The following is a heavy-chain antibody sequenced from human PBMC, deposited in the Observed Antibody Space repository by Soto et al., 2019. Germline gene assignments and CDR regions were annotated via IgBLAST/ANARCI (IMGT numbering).Heavy chain of an antibody. CDR3: AKDRGSNIYYGSVD. CDR2: ISSNGGSI. J-gene: IGHJ1*01. Sequence: GGSLRFSCVVSGFTFDNYAMHWVRQAPGQGLEWVSGISSNGGSIGYADSVKGRFTISRDNAKNSLYLQMNSLRAEDTAFYFCAKDRGSNIYYGSVDWGQGTLVTVSS. D-gene: IGHD3-10*01. V-gene: IGHV3-9*01. CDR1: GFTFDNYA.